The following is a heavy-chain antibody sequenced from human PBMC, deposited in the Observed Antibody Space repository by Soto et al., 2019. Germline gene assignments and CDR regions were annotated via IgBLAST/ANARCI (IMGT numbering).Heavy chain of an antibody. CDR1: GYTFTIYA. V-gene: IGHV1-3*01. CDR2: INVGNGNT. D-gene: IGHD4-17*01. CDR3: ARETYGESVY. Sequence: QVQLVQSGAEVKTPGASVKVSCKASGYTFTIYAMHWVRQAHGQGLEWMGWINVGNGNTKNSHKFQDRVSISRDTSASTVYMELSSLRSEDTAVYYCARETYGESVYWGQGTLVSVSP. J-gene: IGHJ4*02.